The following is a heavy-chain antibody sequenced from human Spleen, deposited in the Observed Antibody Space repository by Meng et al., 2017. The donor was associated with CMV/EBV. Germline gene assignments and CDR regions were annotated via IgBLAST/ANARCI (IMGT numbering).Heavy chain of an antibody. V-gene: IGHV3-7*01. CDR2: IKEDGSEK. J-gene: IGHJ4*02. D-gene: IGHD4-11*01. CDR1: GFIFKSYW. Sequence: GGSLRLSCTASGFIFKSYWMSWVRQAPGKGLEWVAHIKEDGSEKYYVDSVKGRFTISRDNAKNSLYLQMSSLRSDDTAVYYCAKGGTVKMYPLDYWGQGTLVTVSS. CDR3: AKGGTVKMYPLDY.